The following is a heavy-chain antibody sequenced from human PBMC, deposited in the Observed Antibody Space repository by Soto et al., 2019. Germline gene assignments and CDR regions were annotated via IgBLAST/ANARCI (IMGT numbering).Heavy chain of an antibody. D-gene: IGHD6-13*01. CDR1: GFTFSSYG. V-gene: IGHV3-33*01. Sequence: QVQLVESGGGVVQPGRSLRLSCAASGFTFSSYGMHWVRQAPGKGLEWVAVIWYDGSNKYYADSVKGRFTISRDNSKNTLCLQMNSLRAEDTAVYYCARDVRTPSIAAAGSDYYYYGMDVWGQGTTVTVSS. J-gene: IGHJ6*02. CDR2: IWYDGSNK. CDR3: ARDVRTPSIAAAGSDYYYYGMDV.